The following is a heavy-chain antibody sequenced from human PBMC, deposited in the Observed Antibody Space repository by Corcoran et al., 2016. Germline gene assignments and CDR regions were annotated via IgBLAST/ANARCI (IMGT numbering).Heavy chain of an antibody. CDR2: IKSKTDGGTT. J-gene: IGHJ3*02. CDR3: TTDLAPGIWSGYSENDAFDI. CDR1: GFTFSNAW. D-gene: IGHD3-3*01. Sequence: EVQLVESGGGLVKPGGSLRLSCAASGFTFSNAWMSWVRQAPGKGLEWVGRIKSKTDGGTTDYAAPVKGRFTIARDDSKNTLYLQMNSLKTEETAVYYCTTDLAPGIWSGYSENDAFDIWGQGTMVTVSS. V-gene: IGHV3-15*01.